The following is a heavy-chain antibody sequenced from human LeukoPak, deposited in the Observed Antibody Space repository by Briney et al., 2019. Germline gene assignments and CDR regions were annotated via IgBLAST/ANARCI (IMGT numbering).Heavy chain of an antibody. V-gene: IGHV1-69*06. CDR1: GGTFSSYA. J-gene: IGHJ5*02. D-gene: IGHD2-15*01. CDR2: IIPIFGTA. Sequence: ASVKVSCKASGGTFSSYAISWLRQAPGQGLEWLGGIIPIFGTANYAQKFQGRVTITADKSTSTAYMELSSLRSEDTAVYYCARDYCSGGSCHYYNWFDPWGQGTLVTVSS. CDR3: ARDYCSGGSCHYYNWFDP.